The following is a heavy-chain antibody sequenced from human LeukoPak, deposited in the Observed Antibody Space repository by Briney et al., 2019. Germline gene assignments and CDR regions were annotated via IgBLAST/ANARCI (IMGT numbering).Heavy chain of an antibody. CDR1: GFTFSSYG. J-gene: IGHJ6*02. D-gene: IGHD2-15*01. CDR2: ISYDGSNK. Sequence: GGSLRLSCAASGFTFSSYGMHWVRQAPGKGLEWVAVISYDGSNKYYADSVKGRFTISRDDSNNTLYLQMNSLRDEDTAVYYCARCFRYFYYYDMGVWGQGTTVTVSS. V-gene: IGHV3-30*03. CDR3: ARCFRYFYYYDMGV.